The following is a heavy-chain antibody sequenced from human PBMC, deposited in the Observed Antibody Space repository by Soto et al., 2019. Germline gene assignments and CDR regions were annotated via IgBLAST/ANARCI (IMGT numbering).Heavy chain of an antibody. D-gene: IGHD6-13*01. CDR3: ARKYSSSWYIDY. V-gene: IGHV4-59*01. Sequence: SDTLSLTCTVSGGSLSSYYWSWIRQPPGKGLEWIGYIYYSGSTNYNPSLKSRVTISVDTSKNQFSLKLSSVTAADTAVYSCARKYSSSWYIDYWGQGTLVTVSS. CDR1: GGSLSSYY. CDR2: IYYSGST. J-gene: IGHJ4*02.